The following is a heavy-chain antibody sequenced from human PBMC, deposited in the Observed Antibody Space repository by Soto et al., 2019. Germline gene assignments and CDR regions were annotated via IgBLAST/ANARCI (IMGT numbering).Heavy chain of an antibody. D-gene: IGHD6-19*01. CDR2: IYYSGST. J-gene: IGHJ4*02. CDR1: GASISSYY. CDR3: ARRFAGGGWIFDY. V-gene: IGHV4-59*08. Sequence: SETLSLTCTVSGASISSYYWSWIRQPPGKGLEWIGYIYYSGSTDYNPSLKSRVTISVDTSKNQFSLNLSSVTAADTAVYYCARRFAGGGWIFDYWGQGTLVTVSS.